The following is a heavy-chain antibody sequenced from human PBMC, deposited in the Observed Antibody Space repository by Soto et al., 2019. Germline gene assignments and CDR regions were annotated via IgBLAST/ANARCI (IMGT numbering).Heavy chain of an antibody. D-gene: IGHD5-18*01. Sequence: QVQLQQWGAGLLKPSETLSLTCAVYGGSFSGYYWSWIRQPPGKGLEWIGEINHSGSTNYNPSLKSRVTISVDTSKNQFSLKLSSVTAADTAVYYCAREGYTAMVAWFDPWGQGTLVTVSS. V-gene: IGHV4-34*01. J-gene: IGHJ5*02. CDR3: AREGYTAMVAWFDP. CDR1: GGSFSGYY. CDR2: INHSGST.